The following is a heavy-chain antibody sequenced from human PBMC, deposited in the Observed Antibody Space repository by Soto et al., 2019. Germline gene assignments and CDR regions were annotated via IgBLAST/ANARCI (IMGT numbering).Heavy chain of an antibody. CDR2: IKQDGSEK. CDR1: GFTFSSYW. CDR3: ARDPTGDYVWEPDY. V-gene: IGHV3-7*01. Sequence: PGGSLRLSCAASGFTFSSYWMSWVRQAPGKGLEWVANIKQDGSEKYYVDSVKGRFTISRDNAKNSLYLQMNSLRAEDTAVYYCARDPTGDYVWEPDYWGQGTLVTVSS. J-gene: IGHJ4*02. D-gene: IGHD4-17*01.